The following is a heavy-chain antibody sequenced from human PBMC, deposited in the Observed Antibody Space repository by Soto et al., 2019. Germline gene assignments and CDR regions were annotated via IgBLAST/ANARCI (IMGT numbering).Heavy chain of an antibody. D-gene: IGHD5-18*01. Sequence: GGSLRLSCAASGFTFSDSAMHWVRQASGKGLEWVGRIRNKGNNYATAYTASVKGRFTISRDDSKNTVYLQMNSLKIDDTAVCYCTARRDWTAVDPLEYWGLGTLVTVSS. CDR2: IRNKGNNYAT. J-gene: IGHJ4*02. CDR1: GFTFSDSA. V-gene: IGHV3-73*01. CDR3: TARRDWTAVDPLEY.